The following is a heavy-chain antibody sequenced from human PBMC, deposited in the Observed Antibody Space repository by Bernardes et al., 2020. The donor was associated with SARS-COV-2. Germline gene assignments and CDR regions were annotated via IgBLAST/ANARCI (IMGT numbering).Heavy chain of an antibody. CDR3: ARDARRMVQGVIIIRWFDP. CDR2: INPNSGGT. CDR1: GYTFTGYY. V-gene: IGHV1-2*06. D-gene: IGHD3-10*01. J-gene: IGHJ5*02. Sequence: ASVKVSCKASGYTFTGYYMHWVRQAPGQGLEWMGRINPNSGGTNYAQKFQGRVTMTRDTSISTAYMELSRLRSDDTAVYYCARDARRMVQGVIIIRWFDPWGQGTLVTVSS.